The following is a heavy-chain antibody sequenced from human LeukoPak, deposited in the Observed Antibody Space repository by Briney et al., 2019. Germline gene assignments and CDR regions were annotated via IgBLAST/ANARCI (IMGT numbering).Heavy chain of an antibody. J-gene: IGHJ4*02. CDR2: IYSGGNI. CDR3: ASRHCSGGGCYFAGADPFDY. V-gene: IGHV3-53*01. CDR1: GFTVSSTY. D-gene: IGHD2-15*01. Sequence: GGSLRLSCAASGFTVSSTYMSWVRQAPGKGLEWVSVIYSGGNIYYIDSVKGRFTISRDTSKNTLYLQMNSLRAEDTAVYFCASRHCSGGGCYFAGADPFDYWGQGTLVTVSS.